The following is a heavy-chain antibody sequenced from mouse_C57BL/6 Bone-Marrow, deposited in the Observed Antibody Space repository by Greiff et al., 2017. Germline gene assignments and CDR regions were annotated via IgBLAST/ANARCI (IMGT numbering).Heavy chain of an antibody. V-gene: IGHV1-81*01. Sequence: VQLQQSGAELARPGASVKLSCKASGYTFTSYGISWVKQRTGQGLEWIGEIYPRSGNTYYNEKFKGKATLTADKSSSTAYMELRSLTSEDSAVYFCARRGTMVTSWLAYWGQGTLVTVSA. J-gene: IGHJ3*01. D-gene: IGHD2-2*01. CDR2: IYPRSGNT. CDR3: ARRGTMVTSWLAY. CDR1: GYTFTSYG.